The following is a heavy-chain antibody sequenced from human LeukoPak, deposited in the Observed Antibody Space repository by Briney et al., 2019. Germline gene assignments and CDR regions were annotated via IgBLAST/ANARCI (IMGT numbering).Heavy chain of an antibody. CDR3: AKEGSTSN. J-gene: IGHJ4*02. CDR1: GFTLSNYW. CDR2: IKQDGSEK. Sequence: GGSLRLSCVASGFTLSNYWMSWARQAPGMGLERVASIKQDGSEKNYVDSVKGRFTISRDNSKNTLYLQMNSLRAEDTAVYYCAKEGSTSNWGQGTLVTVSS. V-gene: IGHV3-7*03.